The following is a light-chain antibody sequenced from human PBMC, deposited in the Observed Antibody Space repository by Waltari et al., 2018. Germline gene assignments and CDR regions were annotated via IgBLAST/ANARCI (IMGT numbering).Light chain of an antibody. CDR2: EYK. J-gene: IGLJ3*02. Sequence: QSALTQPASVSGSPGQSITIPRTGINNDVGSYNLVSWYQQHPRYAPRLIICEYKKRPSVVSHLFLGAKSGKSASLTIFGLQAEDGADYYCCSYAGSGTYWVFGGGTKLTVL. CDR3: CSYAGSGTYWV. V-gene: IGLV2-23*01. CDR1: NNDVGSYNL.